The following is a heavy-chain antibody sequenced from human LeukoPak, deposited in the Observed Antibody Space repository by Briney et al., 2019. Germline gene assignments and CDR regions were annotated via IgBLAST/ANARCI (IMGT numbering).Heavy chain of an antibody. J-gene: IGHJ4*02. Sequence: SETLSLPCTVSGGSISSYYWSWIRQPPGKGLEWIGEINHSGSTNYNPSLTSRGSIAVDTSKNQFSLKVISVTAADTAVYYCARGTLYSGWSYYLDYWGQGTLVTVSS. CDR1: GGSISSYY. V-gene: IGHV4-34*01. CDR2: INHSGST. D-gene: IGHD6-19*01. CDR3: ARGTLYSGWSYYLDY.